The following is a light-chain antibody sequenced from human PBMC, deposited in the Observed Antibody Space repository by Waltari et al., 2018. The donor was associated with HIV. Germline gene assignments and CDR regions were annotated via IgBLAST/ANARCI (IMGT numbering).Light chain of an antibody. V-gene: IGKV3-20*01. Sequence: ELVLTQSPGTLSLSPGESATLSCRASQTISSSYLAWYQQKPGQAPRLLLYGASSRATGIPDRFSGSGSGTDFTLTISRLEPEDFAVYYCQQYGSSPGYTFGQGTKLEI. CDR1: QTISSSY. CDR3: QQYGSSPGYT. J-gene: IGKJ2*01. CDR2: GAS.